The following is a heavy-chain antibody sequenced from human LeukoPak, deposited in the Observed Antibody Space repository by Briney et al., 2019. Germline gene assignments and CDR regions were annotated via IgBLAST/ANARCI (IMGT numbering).Heavy chain of an antibody. D-gene: IGHD6-19*01. CDR3: AKEGPGSSGWYDAFDI. CDR1: GFIFSSFA. V-gene: IGHV3-23*01. J-gene: IGHJ3*02. CDR2: ISGSGGST. Sequence: PGGSLRLSCAASGFIFSSFAMNWVRQAPGKGLEWVSAISGSGGSTYYADSVKGRFTISRDNSKNTLYLQMNSLRAEDTAVYYCAKEGPGSSGWYDAFDIWGQGTMVTVSS.